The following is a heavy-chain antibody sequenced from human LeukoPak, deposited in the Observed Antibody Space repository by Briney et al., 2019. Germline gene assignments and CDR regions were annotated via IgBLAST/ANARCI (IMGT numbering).Heavy chain of an antibody. D-gene: IGHD3-22*01. CDR3: AKATYYYDSSGYYTLYHFDY. Sequence: PGGSLRLSCAASGFTFSSYAMGWVRQAPGKGLEWVSAISGSGGSTYYADSVKGRFTISRDNSKNTLYLQMNSLRAEDTAVYYCAKATYYYDSSGYYTLYHFDYWGQGTLVTVSS. CDR1: GFTFSSYA. V-gene: IGHV3-23*01. CDR2: ISGSGGST. J-gene: IGHJ4*02.